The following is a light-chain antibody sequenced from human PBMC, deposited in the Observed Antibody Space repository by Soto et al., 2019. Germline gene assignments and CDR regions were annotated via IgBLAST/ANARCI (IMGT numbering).Light chain of an antibody. V-gene: IGKV3-15*01. CDR3: QQSYSTPLT. CDR1: QSVSSH. J-gene: IGKJ4*01. Sequence: EIRMTQSPAILSVSPGESATLSCRASQSVSSHVVWYQQKPGQAPRLLIYGASTRATGIPARFSGSGSGTDFTLTISSLQPEDFATYYCQQSYSTPLTFGGGTKVDIK. CDR2: GAS.